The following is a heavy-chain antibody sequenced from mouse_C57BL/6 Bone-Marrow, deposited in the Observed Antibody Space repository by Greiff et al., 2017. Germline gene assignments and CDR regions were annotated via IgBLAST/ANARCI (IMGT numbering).Heavy chain of an antibody. V-gene: IGHV5-6*01. D-gene: IGHD2-3*01. CDR3: ARAHDGCYAWIAY. Sequence: EVQRVESGGDLVKPGGSLKLSCAASGFTFSSYGMSWVRQTPDKRLEWVATISSGGSYTYYPDSVKGRITISRDNAKNTLYLQMSSLKSEDTAMYYCARAHDGCYAWIAYWGQGTLVTVSA. CDR1: GFTFSSYG. CDR2: ISSGGSYT. J-gene: IGHJ3*01.